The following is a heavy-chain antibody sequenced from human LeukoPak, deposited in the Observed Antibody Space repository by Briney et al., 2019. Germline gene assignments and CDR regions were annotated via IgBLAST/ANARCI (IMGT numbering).Heavy chain of an antibody. CDR3: ATDFTMVRGAYYFDY. V-gene: IGHV1-69*06. J-gene: IGHJ4*02. D-gene: IGHD3-10*01. CDR1: GGTFSSYA. Sequence: GASVKVSCKASGGTFSSYAISWVRQAPGQGLEWMGGIIPIFGTANYAQKFQGRVTMTEDTSTDTAYMELSSLRSEDTAVYYCATDFTMVRGAYYFDYWGQGTLVTVSS. CDR2: IIPIFGTA.